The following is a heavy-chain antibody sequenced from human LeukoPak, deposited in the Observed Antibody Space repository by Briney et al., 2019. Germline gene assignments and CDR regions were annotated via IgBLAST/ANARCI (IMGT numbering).Heavy chain of an antibody. J-gene: IGHJ4*02. D-gene: IGHD3-10*01. CDR2: FDPEDGET. V-gene: IGHV1-24*01. CDR1: GYTHTNNY. Sequence: ASVKVSCKASGYTHTNNYMHWVRQAPGKGLEWMGGFDPEDGETIYAQKFQGRVTMTEDTSTDTAYMELSSLRSEDTAVYYCATGVGSMVRGVRFDYWGQGTLVTVSS. CDR3: ATGVGSMVRGVRFDY.